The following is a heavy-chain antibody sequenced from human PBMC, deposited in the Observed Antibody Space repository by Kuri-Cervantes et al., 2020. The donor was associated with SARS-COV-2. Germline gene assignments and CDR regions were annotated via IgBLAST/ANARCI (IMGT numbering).Heavy chain of an antibody. CDR1: GFTFSSYA. CDR2: ISYDGSNK. D-gene: IGHD3-22*01. V-gene: IGHV3-30-3*01. Sequence: GGSLRLSCAASGFTFSSYAMHWVRQAPGKGLEWVAVISYDGSNKYYADSVKGRFTISRDNSKNTLYLQMNSLRAEDTAVYYCVRDSKSITMIVVVPPMLDPWGQGTLVTVSS. CDR3: VRDSKSITMIVVVPPMLDP. J-gene: IGHJ5*02.